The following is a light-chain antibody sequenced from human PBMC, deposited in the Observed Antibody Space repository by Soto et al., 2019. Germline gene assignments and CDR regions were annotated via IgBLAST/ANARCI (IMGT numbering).Light chain of an antibody. CDR3: QKYNGASWT. V-gene: IGKV1-27*01. CDR2: AAS. Sequence: DLQMTQSPSSLPTSVGDRVTITCRASQGISNHLAWYQQKPRKVPKLLNYAASTLHPRVQSRFSGSGSGTDFTLTISSLKPEDVATYYCQKYNGASWTCGHGTKVEIK. J-gene: IGKJ1*01. CDR1: QGISNH.